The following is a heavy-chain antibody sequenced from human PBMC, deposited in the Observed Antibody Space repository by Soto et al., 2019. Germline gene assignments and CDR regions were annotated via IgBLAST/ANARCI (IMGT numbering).Heavy chain of an antibody. J-gene: IGHJ6*02. CDR3: ASVGRVRVRYGMDV. V-gene: IGHV4-34*01. CDR1: GGSFSGYY. CDR2: INHSGST. Sequence: QVQLQQWGAGLLKPSETLSLTCAVYGGSFSGYYWSWIRQPPGKGLEWIGEINHSGSTNYNPSLKSRVTISVDTSKNQFSLKLSSVTAADTAVYYCASVGRVRVRYGMDVRGQGTTVTVSS. D-gene: IGHD3-10*01.